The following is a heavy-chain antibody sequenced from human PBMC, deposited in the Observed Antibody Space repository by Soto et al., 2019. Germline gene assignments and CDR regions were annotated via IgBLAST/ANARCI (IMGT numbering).Heavy chain of an antibody. D-gene: IGHD1-7*01. J-gene: IGHJ2*01. V-gene: IGHV3-7*01. Sequence: EVQLVESGGGLVQPGESLRLSCTASGLTFSIYWMSWVRQAPGKGLEWVANIKQDGSEKNYVGSVKGRFTVSRDNAENSVSLQMNSLRAEDTAVYYFANYHHSNTPGNFFDLWRRGTLVTVSS. CDR2: IKQDGSEK. CDR3: ANYHHSNTPGNFFDL. CDR1: GLTFSIYW.